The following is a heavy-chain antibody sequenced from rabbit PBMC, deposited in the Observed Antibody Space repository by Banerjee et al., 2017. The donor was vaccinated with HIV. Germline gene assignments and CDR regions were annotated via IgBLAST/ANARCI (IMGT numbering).Heavy chain of an antibody. V-gene: IGHV1S47*01. Sequence: QEQLVESGGGLVQPGGSLKVTCTVSGFDFSSYGVSWVRQAPGKGLEWIGYIDTADGNIYYATWVNGRFTISSHNAQNTLYLQLNSLTAADTATYFCVREYVRKSGDYYHFKLWGPGTLVTVS. CDR2: IDTADGNI. J-gene: IGHJ4*01. D-gene: IGHD1-1*01. CDR3: VREYVRKSGDYYHFKL. CDR1: GFDFSSYG.